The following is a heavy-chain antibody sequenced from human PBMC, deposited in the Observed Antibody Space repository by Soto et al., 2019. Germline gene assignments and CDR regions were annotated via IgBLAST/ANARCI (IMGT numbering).Heavy chain of an antibody. CDR1: GFTFSSYG. D-gene: IGHD3-3*01. CDR3: AKDRDITYYDFCSGYYPTSDYYGMDV. J-gene: IGHJ6*02. CDR2: ISYDGSNK. Sequence: PGGSLRLSCAASGFTFSSYGMHWVRQAPGKGLEGVAVISYDGSNKYYADSVKGRFTISRDNSKNTLYLQMNSLRAEDTAVYYCAKDRDITYYDFCSGYYPTSDYYGMDVWGQGTTVIVSS. V-gene: IGHV3-30*18.